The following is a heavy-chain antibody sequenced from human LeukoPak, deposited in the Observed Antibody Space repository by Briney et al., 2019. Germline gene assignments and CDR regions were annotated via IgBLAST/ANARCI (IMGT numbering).Heavy chain of an antibody. CDR2: INPDGTTT. V-gene: IGHV3-74*01. Sequence: GGSLRLSCAASGFTFTNFWMHWVRQAPGKGLVWVSRINPDGTTTDYAGSVEGRFTISRDNAKNMVYLQMDSLRAEDTAVYYCVRLLDVDYWGQGTLVTVSS. D-gene: IGHD1-1*01. CDR1: GFTFTNFW. CDR3: VRLLDVDY. J-gene: IGHJ4*02.